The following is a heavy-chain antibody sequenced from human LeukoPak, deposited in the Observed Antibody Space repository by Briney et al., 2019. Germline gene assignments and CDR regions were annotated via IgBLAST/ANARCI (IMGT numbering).Heavy chain of an antibody. CDR2: IYYSGST. Sequence: SQTLSFTCTVSGGSISSYYWSWIRQPPGKGLEWIGYIYYSGSTNYNPSLKSRVTISVDTSKNQFSLKLRSVTAADTAVYYCARSGSGSSRDYYYYGMDVWGQGTTVTVSS. J-gene: IGHJ6*02. CDR3: ARSGSGSSRDYYYYGMDV. D-gene: IGHD3-10*01. CDR1: GGSISSYY. V-gene: IGHV4-59*01.